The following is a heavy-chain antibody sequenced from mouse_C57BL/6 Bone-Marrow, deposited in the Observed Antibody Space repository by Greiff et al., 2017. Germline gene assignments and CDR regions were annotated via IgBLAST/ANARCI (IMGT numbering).Heavy chain of an antibody. CDR3: TRSHNGSSPRWYFDV. J-gene: IGHJ1*03. Sequence: VQLQESGAELVRPGASVKLSCTASGYTFTDYEMHWVKQTPVHGLEWIGAIDPATGGTAYNQKFKGKAILTADKSSSTAYMELRSLTSEDSAVSYCTRSHNGSSPRWYFDVWGTGTTVTVSA. CDR2: IDPATGGT. CDR1: GYTFTDYE. V-gene: IGHV1-15*01. D-gene: IGHD1-1*01.